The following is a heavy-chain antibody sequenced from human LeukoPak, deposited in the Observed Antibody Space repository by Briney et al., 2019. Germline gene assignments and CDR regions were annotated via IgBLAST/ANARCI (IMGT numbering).Heavy chain of an antibody. Sequence: SVKVSCKASGGTFSIYAISWVRHAPGQGLEWMGRIIPILGIANYAQKFQGRVTITADKSTSTAYMELSSLRSEDTAVYYCARTPDSWYYFDYWGQGTLVTVSS. V-gene: IGHV1-69*04. D-gene: IGHD6-13*01. CDR2: IIPILGIA. CDR1: GGTFSIYA. CDR3: ARTPDSWYYFDY. J-gene: IGHJ4*02.